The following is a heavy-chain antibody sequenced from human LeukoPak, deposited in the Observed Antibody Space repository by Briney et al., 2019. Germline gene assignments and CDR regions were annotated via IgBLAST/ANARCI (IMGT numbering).Heavy chain of an antibody. J-gene: IGHJ4*02. Sequence: ASVKVSCKASGYTFTGYYMHWVRQAPGQGLEWMGWINPNSGGTNYAQKFQGRVTMTRDTSISTAYMELSRLRSDDTAVYYCARTITFNYCGSGSTHFDYWGQGTLVTVSS. V-gene: IGHV1-2*02. CDR1: GYTFTGYY. CDR3: ARTITFNYCGSGSTHFDY. D-gene: IGHD3-10*01. CDR2: INPNSGGT.